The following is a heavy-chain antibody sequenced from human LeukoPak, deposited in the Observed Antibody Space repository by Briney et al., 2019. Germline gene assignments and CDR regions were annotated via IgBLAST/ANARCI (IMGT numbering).Heavy chain of an antibody. V-gene: IGHV4-39*07. CDR3: ARDFIGYSYGYDGGRWFDP. CDR1: GGSISSSSYY. J-gene: IGHJ5*02. Sequence: SETLSLTCTVSGGSISSSSYYWGWIRQPPGKGLEWIGSIYYSGSTYYNPSLKSRVTISVDTSKNQFSLKLSSVTAADTAVYYCARDFIGYSYGYDGGRWFDPWGQGTLVTVSS. CDR2: IYYSGST. D-gene: IGHD5-18*01.